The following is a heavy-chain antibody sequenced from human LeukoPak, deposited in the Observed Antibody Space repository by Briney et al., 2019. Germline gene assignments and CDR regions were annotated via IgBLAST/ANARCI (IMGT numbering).Heavy chain of an antibody. CDR1: GYTFTGYY. CDR2: INPNSGGT. J-gene: IGHJ5*02. V-gene: IGHV1-2*02. CDR3: ARDEVVPAAIGGNWFDP. D-gene: IGHD2-2*01. Sequence: GASVKVSCKASGYTFTGYYMHWVRQAPGQGLEWMGWINPNSGGTNYAQKFQGRVTMTRDTSISTAYMELSRLRSDDTAVYYCARDEVVPAAIGGNWFDPWGQGTLVTVSS.